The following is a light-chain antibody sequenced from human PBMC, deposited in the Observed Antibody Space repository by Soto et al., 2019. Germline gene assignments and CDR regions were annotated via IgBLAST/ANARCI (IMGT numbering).Light chain of an antibody. CDR3: RQYGSSPRT. CDR1: QSVNSNY. J-gene: IGKJ2*01. Sequence: VLTQSPGTLSLSPGERATLSCRASQSVNSNYLAWYQQKPVQAPRPLIFGESSRATGIPDRFSGSGSGADFTLTISRLEPEDFAVYYCRQYGSSPRTFGQGTKLEIK. CDR2: GES. V-gene: IGKV3-20*01.